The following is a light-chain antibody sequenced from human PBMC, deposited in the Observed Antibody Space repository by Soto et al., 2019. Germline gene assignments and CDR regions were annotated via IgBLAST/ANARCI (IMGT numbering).Light chain of an antibody. J-gene: IGKJ5*01. V-gene: IGKV3-20*01. CDR1: QSVSSSY. CDR2: GAS. CDR3: QQYGSSPFT. Sequence: EIVLTQSPGTLSLSPGERATISCRASQSVSSSYLAWYQQKTGQAPRLLIYGASSRATGIPDRFSGSGSGTDFTLTISRLEPEDFAVYYCQQYGSSPFTFGQGTDWRL.